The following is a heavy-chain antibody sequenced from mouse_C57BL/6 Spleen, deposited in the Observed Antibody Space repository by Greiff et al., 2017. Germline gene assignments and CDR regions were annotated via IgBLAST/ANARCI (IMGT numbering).Heavy chain of an antibody. Sequence: EVKLMESGEGLVKPGGSLKLSCAASGFTFSSYAMSWVRQTPEKRLEWVAYISSGGDYIYYADTVKGRVTISRDNARNTLYLQMSSLKSEDTAMYYCTRDRSLLTGFFDYWGQSTTLTVSS. V-gene: IGHV5-9-1*02. CDR3: TRDRSLLTGFFDY. CDR1: GFTFSSYA. J-gene: IGHJ2*01. CDR2: ISSGGDYI. D-gene: IGHD4-1*01.